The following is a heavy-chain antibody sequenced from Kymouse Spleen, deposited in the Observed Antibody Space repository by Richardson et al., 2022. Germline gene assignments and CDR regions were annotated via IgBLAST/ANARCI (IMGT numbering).Heavy chain of an antibody. CDR3: ARDNYDSSGYYPYYYYYGMDV. V-gene: IGHV3-11*01. D-gene: IGHD3-22*01. J-gene: IGHJ6*02. CDR1: GFTFSDYY. Sequence: QVQLVESGGGLVKPGGSLRLSCAASGFTFSDYYMSWIRQAPGKGLEWVSYISSSGSTIYYADSVKGRFTISRDNAKNSLYLQMNSLRAEDTAVYYCARDNYDSSGYYPYYYYYGMDVWGQGTTVTVSS. CDR2: ISSSGSTI.